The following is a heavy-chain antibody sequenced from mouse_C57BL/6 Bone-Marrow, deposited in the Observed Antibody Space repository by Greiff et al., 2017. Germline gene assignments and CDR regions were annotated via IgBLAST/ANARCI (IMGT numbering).Heavy chain of an antibody. CDR3: AALGRDYFDY. CDR1: GYTFTSYW. CDR2: IDPSDSYT. Sequence: QVQLQQSGAELVMPGASVKLSCKASGYTFTSYWMHWVKQRPGQGLEWIGEIDPSDSYTNYNQKFKGKSTLTVDKSSSTAYMQLSSLTSEDSAVYYCAALGRDYFDYWGQGTTLTVSS. V-gene: IGHV1-69*01. J-gene: IGHJ2*01. D-gene: IGHD4-1*01.